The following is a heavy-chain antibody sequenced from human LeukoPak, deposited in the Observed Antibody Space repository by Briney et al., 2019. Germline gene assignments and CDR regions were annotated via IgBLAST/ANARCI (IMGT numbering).Heavy chain of an antibody. CDR3: ARWPLVGYYYYGMDV. V-gene: IGHV4-34*01. Sequence: PSETLSLTCAVYGGSFSGYYWSWIRQPPGKGLEWIGEINHSGSTNYNPSLKSRVTISVDTSKNQFSLKLSSVTAADTAVYYCARWPLVGYYYYGMDVWGQGTTVTVSS. CDR1: GGSFSGYY. D-gene: IGHD1-26*01. CDR2: INHSGST. J-gene: IGHJ6*02.